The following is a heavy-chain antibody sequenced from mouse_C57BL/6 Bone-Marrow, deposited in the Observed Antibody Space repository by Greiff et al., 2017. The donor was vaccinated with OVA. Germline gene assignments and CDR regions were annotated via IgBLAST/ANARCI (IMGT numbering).Heavy chain of an antibody. CDR2: IDPENGDT. CDR1: GFNITDDY. V-gene: IGHV14-4*01. CDR3: ARWGNYVAY. Sequence: VQLQQSGAELVRPGASVKLSCTASGFNITDDYMHWVKQRPEQGLEWIGWIDPENGDTEYASKFQGKATITADTSSNTAYLQLSSLTSEDTAVYYCARWGNYVAYWDQGTLVTVSA. J-gene: IGHJ3*01. D-gene: IGHD2-1*01.